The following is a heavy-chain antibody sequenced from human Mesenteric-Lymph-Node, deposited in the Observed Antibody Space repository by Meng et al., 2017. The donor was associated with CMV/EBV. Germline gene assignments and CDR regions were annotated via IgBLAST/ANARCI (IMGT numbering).Heavy chain of an antibody. CDR1: GDIFNSKYG. D-gene: IGHD6-6*01. J-gene: IGHJ6*02. CDR3: ARGSTFSSSPYYGMDV. CDR2: IIPIFGTA. Sequence: SVKVSCKASGDIFNSKYGINWVRQDPEQGLEWMGGIIPIFGTANYAQKFQGRVTITTDESTSTAYMELSSLRSEDTAVYYCARGSTFSSSPYYGMDVWGQGTTVTVSS. V-gene: IGHV1-69*05.